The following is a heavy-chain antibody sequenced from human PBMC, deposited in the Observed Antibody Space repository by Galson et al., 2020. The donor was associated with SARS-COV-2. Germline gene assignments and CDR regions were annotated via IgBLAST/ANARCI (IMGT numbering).Heavy chain of an antibody. D-gene: IGHD4-17*01. CDR1: GFTFSSYW. J-gene: IGHJ4*02. CDR2: IKQDGSEK. CDR3: ARDAGDYDYYFDY. V-gene: IGHV3-7*01. Sequence: GGSLRLSCAASGFTFSSYWMSWVRQAPGKGLEWVANIKQDGSEKYYVDSVKGRFTISRDNAKNSLYLQMNRLRAEDTAVYYCARDAGDYDYYFDYWGQGTLVTVSS.